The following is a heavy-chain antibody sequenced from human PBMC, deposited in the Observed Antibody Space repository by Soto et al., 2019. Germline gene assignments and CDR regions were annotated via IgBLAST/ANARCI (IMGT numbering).Heavy chain of an antibody. CDR3: ARDRDYYGSGSYYGPYYYYYYGMDV. J-gene: IGHJ6*02. CDR2: TYYRSKWYN. V-gene: IGHV6-1*01. D-gene: IGHD3-10*01. CDR1: GDSVSSNSAA. Sequence: PSQTLSLTCAISGDSVSSNSAAWNWIRQSPSRGLEWLGRTYYRSKWYNDYAVSVKSRITINPDTSKNQFSLQLNSVTPEDTAVYYCARDRDYYGSGSYYGPYYYYYYGMDVWGQGTTVTVSS.